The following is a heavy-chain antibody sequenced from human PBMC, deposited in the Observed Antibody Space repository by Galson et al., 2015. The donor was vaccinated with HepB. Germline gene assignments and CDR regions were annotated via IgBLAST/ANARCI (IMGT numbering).Heavy chain of an antibody. Sequence: SLRLSCAASGFTLRSYWMHWVRQAPGKGLVWVSRIISDGSSTNYADSVKGRFTISRDNAKNTLYLQMNSLRAEDTAVYYCARESVEMATMIYWGQGTLVTVSS. CDR1: GFTLRSYW. J-gene: IGHJ4*02. CDR2: IISDGSST. CDR3: ARESVEMATMIY. V-gene: IGHV3-74*01. D-gene: IGHD5-24*01.